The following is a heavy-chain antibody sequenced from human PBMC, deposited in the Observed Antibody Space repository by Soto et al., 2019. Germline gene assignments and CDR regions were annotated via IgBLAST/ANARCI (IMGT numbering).Heavy chain of an antibody. V-gene: IGHV4-39*01. CDR3: ASGEFPVPNEY. CDR1: GGSISNSGYY. J-gene: IGHJ4*02. CDR2: LFYTGST. Sequence: QLKLQESGPGLVKPSETLSLTCTVSGGSISNSGYYWGWIRQPPGKGLEWIGSLFYTGSTYYNPSLKSRVAISVDTSKNHFSLKLSSVTAADTAVYYCASGEFPVPNEYWGQGTLVAVSS.